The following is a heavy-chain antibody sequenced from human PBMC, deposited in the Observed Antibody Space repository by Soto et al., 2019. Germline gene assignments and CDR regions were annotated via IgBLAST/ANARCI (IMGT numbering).Heavy chain of an antibody. J-gene: IGHJ6*02. D-gene: IGHD6-19*01. V-gene: IGHV3-33*01. CDR2: IWYDGSNK. Sequence: QVQVVESGGGVVQPGRSLRLSCTASGFTFSGHAMHWVRQPPGKGLEWVAQIWYDGSNKYYADSVKGRFTISRDNSKNTVDVKMDSRRVDGTAVYYCERDGQSLAPYALDVWCQGTSVIVSS. CDR1: GFTFSGHA. CDR3: ERDGQSLAPYALDV.